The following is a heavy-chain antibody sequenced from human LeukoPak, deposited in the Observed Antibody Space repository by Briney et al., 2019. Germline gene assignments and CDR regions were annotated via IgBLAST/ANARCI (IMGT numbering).Heavy chain of an antibody. CDR3: AREPIYDFWSGEAGY. Sequence: SETLSLTCTVSGGSISSGDYYWSWILQPPGKGLEWIGYIYYSGSTYYNPSLKSRVTISVDTSKNQFSLKLSSVTAADTAVYYCAREPIYDFWSGEAGYWGQGTLVTVSS. CDR1: GGSISSGDYY. J-gene: IGHJ4*02. D-gene: IGHD3-3*01. CDR2: IYYSGST. V-gene: IGHV4-30-4*01.